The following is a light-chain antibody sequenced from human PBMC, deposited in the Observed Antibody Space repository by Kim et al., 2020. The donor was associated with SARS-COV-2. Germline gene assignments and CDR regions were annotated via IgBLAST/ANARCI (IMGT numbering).Light chain of an antibody. CDR1: QGIRHY. CDR2: AAS. CDR3: QQYNGAPWT. J-gene: IGKJ1*01. Sequence: DIQMTQSPSSLSASVGDSVTITCRASQGIRHYLAWYQQKPGKVPKLLMYAASTLQLGVPSRFGGSGSGTDFTLTISSLQPEDAAIYYCQQYNGAPWTFGQGTKVEI. V-gene: IGKV1-27*01.